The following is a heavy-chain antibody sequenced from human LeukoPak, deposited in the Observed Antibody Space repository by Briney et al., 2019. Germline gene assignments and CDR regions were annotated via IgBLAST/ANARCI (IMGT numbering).Heavy chain of an antibody. CDR2: MNPKSGNT. D-gene: IGHD5-12*01. CDR3: ARNSGLADC. J-gene: IGHJ4*02. CDR1: GYSFIDYD. Sequence: ASVNVSCKSSGYSFIDYDISWVRQATGQGLEWMGWMNPKSGNTGYAEKFQGRVAMTRDTSVGTAYMELSSLRSEDTAVYYCARNSGLADCWGQGTLVTVSS. V-gene: IGHV1-8*01.